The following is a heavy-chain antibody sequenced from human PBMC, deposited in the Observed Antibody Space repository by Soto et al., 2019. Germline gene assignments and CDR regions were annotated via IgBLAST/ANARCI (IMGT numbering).Heavy chain of an antibody. CDR1: GGSISSGDYY. V-gene: IGHV4-30-4*01. J-gene: IGHJ6*02. D-gene: IGHD4-4*01. CDR3: ARVASQYSNYTNGPYYYYYGMDV. Sequence: QVQLQESGPGLVKPSQTLSLTCTVSGGSISSGDYYWSWIRQPPGKGLEWIGYIYYSGSTYYNPSLKSRVTISVDTSKNQFSLKLSSVTAADTAVYYCARVASQYSNYTNGPYYYYYGMDVWGQGTTVTVSS. CDR2: IYYSGST.